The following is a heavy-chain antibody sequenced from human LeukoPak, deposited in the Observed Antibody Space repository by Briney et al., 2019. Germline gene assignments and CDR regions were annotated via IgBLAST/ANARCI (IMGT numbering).Heavy chain of an antibody. CDR3: ARHVGAELSTPFDY. V-gene: IGHV5-51*01. D-gene: IGHD2-15*01. CDR1: GYSFTNYW. CDR2: IYPGDSDT. J-gene: IGHJ4*02. Sequence: GESLKISCKGSGYSFTNYWIGWVRQMPWKGLEWMGIIYPGDSDTRYSPSFRGQVTISADKSINTAYLQWSSLKASDTAMYYCARHVGAELSTPFDYWGQGTLVTVSS.